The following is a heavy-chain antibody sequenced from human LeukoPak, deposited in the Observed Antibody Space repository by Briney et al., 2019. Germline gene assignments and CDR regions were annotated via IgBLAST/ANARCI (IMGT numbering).Heavy chain of an antibody. CDR1: GGSISSSGYY. J-gene: IGHJ6*02. CDR2: IFYSGST. V-gene: IGHV4-31*03. Sequence: SETLSLTCTVSGGSISSSGYYWSWIRQHPGKGLEWIGYIFYSGSTNYNPSLKSRLSISVDTDENQFSLMLRSVTAADTAVYYCARGVGYCSGGTCYSYYYGMDVWGQGTTVTVSS. D-gene: IGHD2-15*01. CDR3: ARGVGYCSGGTCYSYYYGMDV.